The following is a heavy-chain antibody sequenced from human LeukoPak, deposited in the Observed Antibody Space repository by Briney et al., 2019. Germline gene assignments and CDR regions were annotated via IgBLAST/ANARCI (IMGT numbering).Heavy chain of an antibody. CDR1: GGSFSGYY. J-gene: IGHJ6*02. CDR2: INHSGYT. Sequence: PSETLSLTCAVYGGSFSGYYWSWIRQPPGKGLEWIGEINHSGYTNYNPSLKSRVTISVDTSKNQFSLKLSSVTAADTAVYYCARSPSPRYCSSTSCYAGRYYYYYGMDVWGQGTTVTVSS. D-gene: IGHD2-2*01. V-gene: IGHV4-34*01. CDR3: ARSPSPRYCSSTSCYAGRYYYYYGMDV.